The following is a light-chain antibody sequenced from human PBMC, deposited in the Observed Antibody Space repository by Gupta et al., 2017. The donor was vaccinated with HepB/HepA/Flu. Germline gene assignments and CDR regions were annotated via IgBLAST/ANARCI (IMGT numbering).Light chain of an antibody. V-gene: IGKV1-39*01. CDR1: QSISNY. CDR2: SAS. CDR3: QQCLTTPLT. Sequence: DIQMTQSPSSLSASAGDRVTITCRASQSISNYLNWYQHKPGKAPKLLIYSASTLQNEVPSRCSGSGSGTEFTPTISSLQPEDFAAYYCQQCLTTPLTFGQGTRLELK. J-gene: IGKJ5*01.